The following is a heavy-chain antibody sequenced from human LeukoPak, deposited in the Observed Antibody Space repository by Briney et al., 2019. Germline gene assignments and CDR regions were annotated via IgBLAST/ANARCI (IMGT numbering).Heavy chain of an antibody. Sequence: GGSLRLSCAAFGFTFSSYEMNWVRQAPGEGLEWVSTISSTSSYIYSADSLKGRFTISRDNAKNSLYLQMSTLRAEDTAVYYCARGQLWQTGWFDPWGQGTLVTVSS. CDR3: ARGQLWQTGWFDP. J-gene: IGHJ5*02. V-gene: IGHV3-21*01. CDR1: GFTFSSYE. CDR2: ISSTSSYI. D-gene: IGHD5-18*01.